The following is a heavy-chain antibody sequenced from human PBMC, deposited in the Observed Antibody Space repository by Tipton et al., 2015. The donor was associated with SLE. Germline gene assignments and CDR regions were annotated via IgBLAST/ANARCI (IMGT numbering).Heavy chain of an antibody. CDR2: IHHSGST. CDR3: ARDQVGVGDFDY. Sequence: TLSLTCTVSGGSFSFSSYYWSWIRQPPGKGLEWIGYIHHSGSTNYNPSLQSRVTISRDPSKNQFSLKLISATAADTAVYYCARDQVGVGDFDYWSQGTLVTVSS. CDR1: GGSFSFSSYY. V-gene: IGHV4-61*01. J-gene: IGHJ4*02. D-gene: IGHD3-16*01.